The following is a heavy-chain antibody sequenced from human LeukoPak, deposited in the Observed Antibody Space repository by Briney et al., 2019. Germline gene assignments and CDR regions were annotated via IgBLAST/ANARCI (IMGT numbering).Heavy chain of an antibody. D-gene: IGHD1-26*01. CDR2: IYTTGST. J-gene: IGHJ4*02. CDR1: GYSISSGYY. CDR3: ARDRVGTITEGTLDY. Sequence: SETLSLTCTVSGYSISSGYYWGWIRQPAGKGLEWIGRIYTTGSTHYNPSLESRVIMSVDTSKNQFSLRLSSVTAADTAVYYCARDRVGTITEGTLDYWGQGILVTVSS. V-gene: IGHV4-4*07.